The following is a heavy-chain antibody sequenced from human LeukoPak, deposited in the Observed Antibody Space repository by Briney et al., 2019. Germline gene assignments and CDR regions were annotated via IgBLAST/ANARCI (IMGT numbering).Heavy chain of an antibody. J-gene: IGHJ3*02. V-gene: IGHV1-18*01. CDR1: GYTFTSYD. CDR2: ISAYNGNT. CDR3: ARILPSYCSGGSCYPGAFDI. D-gene: IGHD2-15*01. Sequence: ASVKVSCKASGYTFTSYDISWVRQAPGQGLEWMGWISAYNGNTNYAQKLQGRVTMTTDTSTSTAYMELRSLRSDDTAVYYCARILPSYCSGGSCYPGAFDIWGQGTMVTVSS.